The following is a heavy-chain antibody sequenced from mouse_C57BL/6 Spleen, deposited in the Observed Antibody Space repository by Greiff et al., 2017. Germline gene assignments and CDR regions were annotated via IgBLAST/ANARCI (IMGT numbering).Heavy chain of an antibody. CDR1: GYAFSSSW. J-gene: IGHJ2*01. CDR3: ARLSLLYYFDY. Sequence: VQLQESGPELVKPGASVKISCKASGYAFSSSWLNWVKQRPGKGLEWIGRIYPGDGDTNYNGKVKGKATLTADKSASTAYMQLSSLTSEDSAVYFCARLSLLYYFDYWGQGTTLTVSS. D-gene: IGHD6-2*01. CDR2: IYPGDGDT. V-gene: IGHV1-82*01.